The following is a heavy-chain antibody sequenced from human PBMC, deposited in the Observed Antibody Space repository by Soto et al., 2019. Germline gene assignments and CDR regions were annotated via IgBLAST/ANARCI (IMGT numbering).Heavy chain of an antibody. Sequence: EVQLVESGGGLVQPGGFLRLSCATSGFMFSNFEMTWVRQAPGKGLEWISYISSSGSAVYYADSVKGRFTVSRDNAKRSMFLLMNSLRAEDTAVYYCARDHGRLYGSGSYYVHWGQGTLVTVSS. CDR1: GFMFSNFE. CDR2: ISSSGSAV. CDR3: ARDHGRLYGSGSYYVH. V-gene: IGHV3-48*03. D-gene: IGHD3-10*01. J-gene: IGHJ4*02.